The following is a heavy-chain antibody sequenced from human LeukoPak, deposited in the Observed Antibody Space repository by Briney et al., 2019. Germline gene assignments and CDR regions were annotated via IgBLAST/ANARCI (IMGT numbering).Heavy chain of an antibody. D-gene: IGHD6-13*01. J-gene: IGHJ4*02. CDR2: IRSDGGST. CDR3: ATLASGYSSPFDY. CDR1: GFTFSSYD. Sequence: WGSLRLSCTASGFTFSSYDMSWVRQAPGKGLEWVSFIRSDGGSTLYADSVKGRFTISRDNSKNTLYAEMTSLRAEDTAVYYCATLASGYSSPFDYWGQGTLVTVSS. V-gene: IGHV3-23*01.